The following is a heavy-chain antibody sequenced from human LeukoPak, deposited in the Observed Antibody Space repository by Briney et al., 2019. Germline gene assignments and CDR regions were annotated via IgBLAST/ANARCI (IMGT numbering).Heavy chain of an antibody. CDR1: GFTFSTYV. J-gene: IGHJ4*02. D-gene: IGHD1-1*01. Sequence: PGGSLRLSCAASGFTFSTYVMKWVRQTPERGLEWVSTIDRAGSIDTHYADSVRGRFIISRDNSKNTLYLQMNSLRAEDTAVYYCAIDIQDDLDFWGQGTLVTVSS. V-gene: IGHV3-23*01. CDR3: AIDIQDDLDF. CDR2: IDRAGSIDT.